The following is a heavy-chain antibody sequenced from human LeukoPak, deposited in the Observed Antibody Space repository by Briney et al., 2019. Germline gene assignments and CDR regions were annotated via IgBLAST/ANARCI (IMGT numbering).Heavy chain of an antibody. V-gene: IGHV3-7*01. J-gene: IGHJ6*03. CDR1: GFTFSSYW. Sequence: PGGSLRLSCVASGFTFSSYWMTWVRQAPGKGLEWVANINEDGGVKYYVDSVKGRFTISRDNAKNSVYLQVNSLRAEDTAVYYCARGGLPAFYYYMDVWGKGTTVTVSS. CDR3: ARGGLPAFYYYMDV. D-gene: IGHD1-26*01. CDR2: INEDGGVK.